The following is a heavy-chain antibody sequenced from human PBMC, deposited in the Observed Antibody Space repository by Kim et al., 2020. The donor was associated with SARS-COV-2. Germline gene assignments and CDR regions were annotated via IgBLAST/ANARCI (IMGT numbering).Heavy chain of an antibody. V-gene: IGHV3-13*04. CDR3: ARGPIEEGIRATKGYFDL. D-gene: IGHD1-20*01. Sequence: GSPRLSCAASGFTFSSYDMHWVRQGTEKGLEWVSSIGTKADTYYPDSVKDRFTISRENAKDSFYLQMNSLRAEDTAVYYCARGPIEEGIRATKGYFDLWGRGTVVTVSS. CDR1: GFTFSSYD. CDR2: IGTKADT. J-gene: IGHJ2*01.